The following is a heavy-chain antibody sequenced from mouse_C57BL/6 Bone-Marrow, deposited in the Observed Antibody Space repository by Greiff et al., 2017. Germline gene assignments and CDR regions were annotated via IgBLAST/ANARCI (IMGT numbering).Heavy chain of an antibody. Sequence: EVKLVESGAELVRPGASVKLSCTASGFNIKDDYMHWVKQRPEQGLEWIGWIDPENGDTEYASKFQGKATITADTSSNTAYLQLSSLTSEDTAVYSCTTYYYWGQGTTLTVSA. V-gene: IGHV14-4*01. J-gene: IGHJ2*01. CDR1: GFNIKDDY. CDR2: IDPENGDT. CDR3: TTYYY.